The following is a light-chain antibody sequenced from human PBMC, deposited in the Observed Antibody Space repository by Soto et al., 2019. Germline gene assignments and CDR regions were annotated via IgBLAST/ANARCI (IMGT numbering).Light chain of an antibody. Sequence: QSVLTQPPSVSGAPGQGVTISCTGSSSNIWEGYDVHWYQQLPGTAPKLIIYGNFNRPSGVPDRFSGSKSGTSASLAISGLQAEYEADYYCQSFDGSLTGWVFGGGTKVTVL. CDR3: QSFDGSLTGWV. CDR2: GNF. J-gene: IGLJ3*02. CDR1: SSNIWEGYD. V-gene: IGLV1-40*01.